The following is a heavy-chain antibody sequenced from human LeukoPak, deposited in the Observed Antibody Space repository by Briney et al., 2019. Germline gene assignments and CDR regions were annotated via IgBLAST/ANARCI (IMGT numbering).Heavy chain of an antibody. CDR1: GFTFSNYW. V-gene: IGHV3-7*01. CDR2: IKHDGSEE. Sequence: GGSLRLSCAASGFTFSNYWMTWVRLAPGKGLEWVANIKHDGSEESYVDSVKGRFTVSTDNAKNSLYLQMTSLRAEDTAVYYCASSWGSAIDFWGQGTLVTVSS. J-gene: IGHJ4*02. CDR3: ASSWGSAIDF. D-gene: IGHD3-16*01.